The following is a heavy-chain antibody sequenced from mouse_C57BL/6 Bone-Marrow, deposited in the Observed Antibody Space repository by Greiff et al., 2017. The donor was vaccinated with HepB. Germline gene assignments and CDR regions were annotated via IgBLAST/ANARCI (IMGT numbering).Heavy chain of an antibody. J-gene: IGHJ2*01. CDR1: GFNIKDDY. CDR3: TGGTRVVFDY. Sequence: VQLQQSGAELVRPGASVKLSCTASGFNIKDDYMHWVKQRPEQGLEWIGWIDPENGDTEYASKFQGKATIPADTAANTAYLQLSSLTSEDTAVSYGTGGTRVVFDYWGQGTTLTVSS. V-gene: IGHV14-4*01. CDR2: IDPENGDT. D-gene: IGHD1-1*01.